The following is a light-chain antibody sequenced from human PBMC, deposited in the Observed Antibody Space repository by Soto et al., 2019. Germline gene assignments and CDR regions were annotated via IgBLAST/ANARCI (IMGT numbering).Light chain of an antibody. CDR3: ATWDINTHVV. CDR2: LETSGSY. V-gene: IGLV4-60*02. Sequence: QPVLTQSSSASASLGSSVKLTCTLSSGHTTYIIAWHQQQPGKAPRYLMKLETSGSYNKGSGVPDSFSGASSGADRYLTISNLQFEDEADYYCATWDINTHVVFGGGTKVTVL. J-gene: IGLJ2*01. CDR1: SGHTTYI.